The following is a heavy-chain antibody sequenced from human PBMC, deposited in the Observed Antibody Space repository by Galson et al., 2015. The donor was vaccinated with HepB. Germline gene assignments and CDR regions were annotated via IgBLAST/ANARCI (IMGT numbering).Heavy chain of an antibody. CDR2: ISGSGGST. CDR3: AKAVVVTATANDY. CDR1: GFTFSSYA. V-gene: IGHV3-23*01. Sequence: SLRLSCAASGFTFSSYAMSWVRQAPGKGLEWVSAISGSGGSTYYADSVKGRFSISRDNSKNTLYLQMSSLRAEDTAIYYCAKAVVVTATANDYWGQGTLVTVSS. J-gene: IGHJ4*02. D-gene: IGHD2-21*02.